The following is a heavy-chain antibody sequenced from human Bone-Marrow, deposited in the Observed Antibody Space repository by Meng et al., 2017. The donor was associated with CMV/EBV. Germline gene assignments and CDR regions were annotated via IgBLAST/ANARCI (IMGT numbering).Heavy chain of an antibody. Sequence: ASVKVSCKASGYTFTSYDINWVRQATGQGLEWMGWMNPNSGNTGYAQKFQGRVTMTRNTSISTAYMELSSLRSEDTAVYYCARIDLRLPPDCSSTSCYPGDDYWGQGTLVTSPQ. D-gene: IGHD2-2*01. CDR2: MNPNSGNT. CDR3: ARIDLRLPPDCSSTSCYPGDDY. CDR1: GYTFTSYD. V-gene: IGHV1-8*01. J-gene: IGHJ4*02.